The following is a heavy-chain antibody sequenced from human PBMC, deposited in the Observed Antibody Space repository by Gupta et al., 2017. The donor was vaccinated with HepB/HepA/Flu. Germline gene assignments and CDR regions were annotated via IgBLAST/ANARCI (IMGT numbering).Heavy chain of an antibody. D-gene: IGHD6-25*01. V-gene: IGHV3-13*01. J-gene: IGHJ6*02. CDR2: IGRDGET. CDR1: GFTFTSYD. CDR3: ASDPSGHGMAA. Sequence: EVQLVEPGGDLVQPGGSLRLSCAASGFTFTSYDMQWVRQVPGKGLEWVSAIGRDGETHEANPVKGRFTVAREKARESVYFQLQGLRAGDTAVYYGASDPSGHGMAAGCQGTTVIV.